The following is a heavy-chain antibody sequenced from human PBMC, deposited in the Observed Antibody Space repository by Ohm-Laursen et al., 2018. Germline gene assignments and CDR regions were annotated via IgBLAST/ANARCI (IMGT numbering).Heavy chain of an antibody. CDR1: GYTFTGYS. D-gene: IGHD3-10*01. J-gene: IGHJ6*02. CDR2: INPNSGGA. V-gene: IGHV1-2*02. Sequence: ASVKVSCKASGYTFTGYSIHWVRQAPGQGLEWMGWINPNSGGANYAQTFQGRVTMTRDTSITTVFMDLSRLTSDDTAVYYCATDLAMVRGVIRAYYYGMDVWGQGTTVTVSS. CDR3: ATDLAMVRGVIRAYYYGMDV.